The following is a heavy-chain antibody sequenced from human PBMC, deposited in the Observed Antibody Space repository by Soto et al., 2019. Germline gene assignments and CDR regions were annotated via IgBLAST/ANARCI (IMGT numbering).Heavy chain of an antibody. Sequence: QVQLQESGPGLVKPSGTLSLTCAVSGGSISSSNWWSWVRQPPGKGLEWIGEIYHSGSTNYNPSLKGRVTISVDKSKNQFSLKLSSVTAADTAVYYCARRYCSSTSCQELDYWGQGTLVTVSS. D-gene: IGHD2-2*01. CDR1: GGSISSSNW. CDR2: IYHSGST. CDR3: ARRYCSSTSCQELDY. V-gene: IGHV4-4*02. J-gene: IGHJ4*02.